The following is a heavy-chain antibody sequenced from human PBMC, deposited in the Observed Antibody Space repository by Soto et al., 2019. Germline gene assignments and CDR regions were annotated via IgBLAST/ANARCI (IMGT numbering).Heavy chain of an antibody. Sequence: PGGSLRLSCVASGFTLSGYGIYWVRQAPGKGLEWVALVWYDGNSKFYADSVRGRFTISRDSSQNTVYLQMNSLRDEDTAVYYCARLYQMVGYGGVDVWGQGTTVTVPS. J-gene: IGHJ6*02. CDR2: VWYDGNSK. CDR3: ARLYQMVGYGGVDV. V-gene: IGHV3-33*01. CDR1: GFTLSGYG. D-gene: IGHD2-2*01.